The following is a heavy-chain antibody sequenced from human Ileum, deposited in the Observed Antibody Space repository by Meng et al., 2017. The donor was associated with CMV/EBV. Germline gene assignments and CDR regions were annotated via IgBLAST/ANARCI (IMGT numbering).Heavy chain of an antibody. D-gene: IGHD5-12*01. J-gene: IGHJ4*02. V-gene: IGHV2-5*02. CDR1: GFSFSTSKAG. CDR2: IYWDDYT. Sequence: ISMKGSGPTLVKPTQTLTLTCTFSGFSFSTSKAGVGWIRLPPGKALEWLALIYWDDYTRYNPSLKTRLTITKDTSKNQVILTMTKMDPADTATYFCVHRSYSGQDDYWGQGALVTVSS. CDR3: VHRSYSGQDDY.